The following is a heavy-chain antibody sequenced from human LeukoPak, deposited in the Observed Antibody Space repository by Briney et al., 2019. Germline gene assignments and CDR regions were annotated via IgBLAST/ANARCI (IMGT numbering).Heavy chain of an antibody. D-gene: IGHD3-9*01. V-gene: IGHV3-66*04. Sequence: GGSLRLSCAASGITVCTNYMSWVRQAPGKGLEWVSIIYSGGATFYADSVKGRFTISRENSKNTLWLQMNSLRAEDTAVYYCARLHYDVLTGPFDYWGQGTLVTVSS. CDR3: ARLHYDVLTGPFDY. J-gene: IGHJ4*02. CDR1: GITVCTNY. CDR2: IYSGGAT.